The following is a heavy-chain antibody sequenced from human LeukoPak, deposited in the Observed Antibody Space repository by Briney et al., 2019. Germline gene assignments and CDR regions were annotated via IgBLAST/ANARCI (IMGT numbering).Heavy chain of an antibody. CDR3: ARSTTVSLRFLEWFRIFYMDV. CDR2: IRYDGSNK. D-gene: IGHD3-3*01. V-gene: IGHV3-30*02. CDR1: GFTFSSYG. J-gene: IGHJ6*03. Sequence: GGSLRLSCAASGFTFSSYGMHWVRQAPGKGLEWVAFIRYDGSNKYYADSVKGRFTISRDNSKNTLYLQMNSLRAEDTAVYYCARSTTVSLRFLEWFRIFYMDVWGKGTTVTVSS.